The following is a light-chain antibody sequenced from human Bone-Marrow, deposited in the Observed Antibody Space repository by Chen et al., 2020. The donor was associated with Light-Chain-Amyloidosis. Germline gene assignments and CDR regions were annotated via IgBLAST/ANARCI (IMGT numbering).Light chain of an antibody. CDR2: RDT. CDR3: QSADSSGTYEVI. V-gene: IGLV3-25*03. Sequence: SYELTQPPSVSVSPGQTARITCSGDDLPTKYAYWYQQKPGQAPVLVIHRDTERPSGISELFSGSSSGTTATLTIIGVQAEDEADYHCQSADSSGTYEVIFGGGTKLTVL. CDR1: DLPTKY. J-gene: IGLJ2*01.